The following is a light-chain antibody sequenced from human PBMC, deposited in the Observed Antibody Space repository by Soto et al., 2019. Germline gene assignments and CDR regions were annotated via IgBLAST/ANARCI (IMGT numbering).Light chain of an antibody. J-gene: IGKJ5*01. CDR3: QQYANSPVT. CDR1: QSVTSGY. Sequence: EIVLTQSPGTLSLSPGERATLSCRASQSVTSGYLAWYQQKFGQAPRLLIYDASSRAIGIADRFSGSGSGTDFTLTISRREPEDFAVYYCQQYANSPVTFGQGTRLEIK. CDR2: DAS. V-gene: IGKV3-20*01.